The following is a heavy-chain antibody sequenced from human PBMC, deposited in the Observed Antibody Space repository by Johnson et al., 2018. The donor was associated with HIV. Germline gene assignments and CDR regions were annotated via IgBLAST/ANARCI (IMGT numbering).Heavy chain of an antibody. V-gene: IGHV3-13*01. CDR2: IGSAGDT. CDR3: ARVSTGFTVFGVVILPTGSFDL. J-gene: IGHJ3*01. D-gene: IGHD3-3*01. CDR1: EFTFSNYD. Sequence: VQLVESGGGLVQPGGSLRLSCAASEFTFSNYDMHWVRQATGKGLEWVSAIGSAGDTYYPGSVKGRFTISRENAKNSLYLQMNSLTAGDPALYFCARVSTGFTVFGVVILPTGSFDLWGRGTMVTVSS.